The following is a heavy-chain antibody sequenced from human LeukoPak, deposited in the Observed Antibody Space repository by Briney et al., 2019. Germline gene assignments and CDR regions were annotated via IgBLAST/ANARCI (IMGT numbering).Heavy chain of an antibody. CDR1: GYTVTSYY. Sequence: EASVKVSCKASGYTVTSYYMHWVRQAPGQGLEWMAILNPSGGSSNYAQKFQGRATLTRATSTGTVYMELSSLRSEDTAVYYCASVYKHGMDVWGQGTTVIVPS. V-gene: IGHV1-46*01. J-gene: IGHJ6*02. CDR3: ASVYKHGMDV. CDR2: LNPSGGSS. D-gene: IGHD5-24*01.